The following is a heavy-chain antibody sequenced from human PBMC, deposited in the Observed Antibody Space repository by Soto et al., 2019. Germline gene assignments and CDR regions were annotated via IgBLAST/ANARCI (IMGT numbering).Heavy chain of an antibody. CDR3: TTDGSGSYSTPPGY. CDR1: GFTFSNAW. D-gene: IGHD3-10*01. CDR2: IKSKTDGGTT. Sequence: GGSLRLSCAASGFTFSNAWMSWVRQAPGKGLEWVGRIKSKTDGGTTDYAAPVKGRFTISRDDSKNTLYLQMNSLKTEGTAVYYCTTDGSGSYSTPPGYWGQGTLVTVSS. V-gene: IGHV3-15*01. J-gene: IGHJ4*02.